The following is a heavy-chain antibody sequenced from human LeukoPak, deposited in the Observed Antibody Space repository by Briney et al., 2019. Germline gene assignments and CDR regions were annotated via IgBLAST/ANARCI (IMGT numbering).Heavy chain of an antibody. J-gene: IGHJ4*02. CDR2: IIPIFGTA. CDR3: ARDSGSLRYFAWSYASSYFDH. D-gene: IGHD3-9*01. CDR1: GGTFSSYA. V-gene: IGHV1-69*05. Sequence: GASVKVSCKASGGTFSSYAISWVRQAPGQGLEWMGRIIPIFGTANYAQKFQGRVTITTDEPTSTAYMELSSLRSEDTAVYYCARDSGSLRYFAWSYASSYFDHWGQGTLVTVSS.